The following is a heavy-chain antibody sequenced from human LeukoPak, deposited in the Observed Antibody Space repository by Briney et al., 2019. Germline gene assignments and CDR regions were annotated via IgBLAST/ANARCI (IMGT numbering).Heavy chain of an antibody. Sequence: PSETLSLTCSVSGGSISYYYWSWIRQPPGKGLEWIGYIYYSGSTNYNPSLKSRVTISVDTSKNQFSLKLSSVTAADTAVYYCARQGGSSWSRSYRYNWFDPWGQGTLVTVSS. CDR3: ARQGGSSWSRSYRYNWFDP. V-gene: IGHV4-59*08. D-gene: IGHD6-13*01. J-gene: IGHJ5*02. CDR2: IYYSGST. CDR1: GGSISYYY.